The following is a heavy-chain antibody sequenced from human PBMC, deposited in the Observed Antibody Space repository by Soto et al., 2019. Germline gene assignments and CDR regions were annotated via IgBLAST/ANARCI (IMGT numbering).Heavy chain of an antibody. CDR3: TPGAYSGYELPFDY. Sequence: GGSLRLSCTASGFTFGDYAMSWFRQAPGKGLEWVGFIRSKAYGGTTEYAASVKGRFTISRDDSKSIAYLQMNSLKTEDTAVYYCTPGAYSGYELPFDYWGQGTLVTVSS. CDR1: GFTFGDYA. CDR2: IRSKAYGGTT. V-gene: IGHV3-49*03. J-gene: IGHJ4*02. D-gene: IGHD5-12*01.